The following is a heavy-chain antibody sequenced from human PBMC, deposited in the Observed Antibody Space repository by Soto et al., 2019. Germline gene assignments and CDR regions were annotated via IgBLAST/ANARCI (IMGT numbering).Heavy chain of an antibody. CDR1: GGTFSSYA. D-gene: IGHD3-22*01. CDR2: IIPIFGTA. CDR3: ATFYDSSGYLDY. Sequence: QVQLVQSGAEVKKPGSSVKVSCKASGGTFSSYAISWVRQAPGQGLEWMGGIIPIFGTANYAQKFQGRVTITADEYTSTAYMELRSMRSEDTAVYYCATFYDSSGYLDYWGHGTLVTVSS. V-gene: IGHV1-69*01. J-gene: IGHJ4*01.